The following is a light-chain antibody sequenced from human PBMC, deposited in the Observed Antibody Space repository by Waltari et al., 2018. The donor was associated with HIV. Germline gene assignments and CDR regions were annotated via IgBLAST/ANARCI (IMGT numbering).Light chain of an antibody. Sequence: DIQMTQSPSTLSASVGDRVTITGRASQSISSWLAWYQQKPGKAPKLLIYKASSLESGVPSRFSGSGSGTEFTLTISSLQPDDFATYYCQQYKSYPYTFGQGTKLEIK. CDR1: QSISSW. V-gene: IGKV1-5*03. CDR3: QQYKSYPYT. J-gene: IGKJ2*01. CDR2: KAS.